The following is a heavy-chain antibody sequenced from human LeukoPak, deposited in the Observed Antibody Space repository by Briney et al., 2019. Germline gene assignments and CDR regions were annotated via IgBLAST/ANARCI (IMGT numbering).Heavy chain of an antibody. Sequence: SGGSLRLSCAASGFTFSSYSMNWVRQAPGKGLEWVSAISGSSSYIYYADSVKGRFTISRDNAKNSLYLQMNSLRVEDTAVYYCVGADAKKTAMVDYWGRGTLVAVSS. CDR3: VGADAKKTAMVDY. D-gene: IGHD5-18*01. CDR1: GFTFSSYS. V-gene: IGHV3-21*01. CDR2: ISGSSSYI. J-gene: IGHJ4*02.